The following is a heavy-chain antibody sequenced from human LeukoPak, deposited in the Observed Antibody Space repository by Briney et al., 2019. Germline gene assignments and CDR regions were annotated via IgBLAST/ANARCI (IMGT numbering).Heavy chain of an antibody. D-gene: IGHD2-2*01. Sequence: GGSLRFSCAASGFTFSSYGMHWVRQAPGKGLEWVAVIWYDGSNKYYADSVKGRFTISRDNSKNTLYLQMNSLRAEDTAVYYCASTYPYYYYGMDVWGQGTTVTVSS. CDR3: ASTYPYYYYGMDV. CDR1: GFTFSSYG. CDR2: IWYDGSNK. V-gene: IGHV3-33*01. J-gene: IGHJ6*02.